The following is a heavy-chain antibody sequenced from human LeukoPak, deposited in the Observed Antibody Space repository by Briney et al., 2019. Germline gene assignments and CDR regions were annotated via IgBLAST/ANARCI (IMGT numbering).Heavy chain of an antibody. CDR2: ISYDGSNK. CDR1: RFTFSSYG. J-gene: IGHJ3*02. Sequence: GRSLRLSCAASRFTFSSYGMHWVRQAPGKGLEWVAVISYDGSNKYYADSVKGRFTISRDNSKNTLYLQMNSLRAEDTAVYYCARERTDYCSGGSCPPGAFDIWGQGTMVTVSS. CDR3: ARERTDYCSGGSCPPGAFDI. V-gene: IGHV3-30*03. D-gene: IGHD2-15*01.